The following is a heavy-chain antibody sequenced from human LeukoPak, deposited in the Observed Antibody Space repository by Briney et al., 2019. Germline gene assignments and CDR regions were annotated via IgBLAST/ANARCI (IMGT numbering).Heavy chain of an antibody. CDR1: GFTFSDYY. J-gene: IGHJ6*03. CDR2: ISSSGSTI. V-gene: IGHV3-11*01. D-gene: IGHD3-16*01. CDR3: AKGGGGRLIYYYYMDV. Sequence: GGSLRLPCAASGFTFSDYYMSWIRQAPGKGLEWVSYISSSGSTIYCADSVKGRFTISRDNAKNSLYLQMNSLRAEDMALYYCAKGGGGRLIYYYYMDVWGKGTTVTVSS.